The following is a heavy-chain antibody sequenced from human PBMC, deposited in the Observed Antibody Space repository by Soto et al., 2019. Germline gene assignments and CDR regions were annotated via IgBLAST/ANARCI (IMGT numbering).Heavy chain of an antibody. J-gene: IGHJ4*02. Sequence: SETLSLTCTVSGGSISSSSYYWGWIRQPPGKGLEWIGSIYYSGSTYYNPSLKSRVTISVDTSKNQFSLKLSSVTAADTAVNYCARLVRLWLLGNTPYYFDYWGQGTLVTVSS. CDR1: GGSISSSSYY. CDR2: IYYSGST. V-gene: IGHV4-39*01. CDR3: ARLVRLWLLGNTPYYFDY. D-gene: IGHD5-18*01.